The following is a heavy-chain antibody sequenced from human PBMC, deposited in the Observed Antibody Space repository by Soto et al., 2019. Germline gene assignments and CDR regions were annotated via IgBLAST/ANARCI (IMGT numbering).Heavy chain of an antibody. CDR2: ISAYNGNT. J-gene: IGHJ4*02. Sequence: QVQLVQSGAEVKKPGASVKVSCKASGYTFTSYGISWVRQAPGQGLEWMGWISAYNGNTNHAQNLQSRVTVTTDTSTSTGYMEMRSLRSDDTAADDSAREAAAGPLVYWGQGALVSVSS. V-gene: IGHV1-18*01. D-gene: IGHD6-13*01. CDR1: GYTFTSYG. CDR3: AREAAAGPLVY.